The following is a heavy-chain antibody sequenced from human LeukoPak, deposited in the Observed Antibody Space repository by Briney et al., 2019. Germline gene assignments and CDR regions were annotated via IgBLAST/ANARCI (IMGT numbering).Heavy chain of an antibody. CDR2: INPNSGGT. CDR1: GYTFTGYY. J-gene: IGHJ4*02. V-gene: IGHV1-2*02. Sequence: EASVKVSCKASGYTFTGYYMHWVRQAPGQGLEWMGWINPNSGGTNYAQKFQGRVTMTRDTSISTAYMELSRLRSDDTAVYYCARSRITMVRGVRGVHFDYWGQGTLVTVSS. CDR3: ARSRITMVRGVRGVHFDY. D-gene: IGHD3-10*01.